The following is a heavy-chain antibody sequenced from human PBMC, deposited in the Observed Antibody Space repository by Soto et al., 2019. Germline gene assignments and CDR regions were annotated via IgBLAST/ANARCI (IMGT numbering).Heavy chain of an antibody. CDR2: ISWNSGSI. CDR1: GFTFDDYA. Sequence: PGGSLRLSCAASGFTFDDYAMHWVRQAPGKGLEWVSGISWNSGSIGYADSVKGRFTISRDNAKNSLYLQMNSLRAEDTALYYCAKDPSGRRTGYSSSWSPLSYYYYYGMDVWGQGTTVTVSS. CDR3: AKDPSGRRTGYSSSWSPLSYYYYYGMDV. J-gene: IGHJ6*02. V-gene: IGHV3-9*01. D-gene: IGHD6-13*01.